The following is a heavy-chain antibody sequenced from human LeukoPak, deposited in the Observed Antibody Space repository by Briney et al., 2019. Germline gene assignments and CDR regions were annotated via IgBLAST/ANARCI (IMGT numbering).Heavy chain of an antibody. Sequence: GGSLRLSCAASGFTFSSYGMHWVRQAPGKGLEWVSAISGSGGSTYYADSVKGRFTISRDNSKNTLYLQMNSLRAEDTAVYYCAKRWGITGTTYFDLWGRGTLVTVSS. D-gene: IGHD1-20*01. CDR1: GFTFSSYG. CDR2: ISGSGGST. V-gene: IGHV3-23*01. CDR3: AKRWGITGTTYFDL. J-gene: IGHJ2*01.